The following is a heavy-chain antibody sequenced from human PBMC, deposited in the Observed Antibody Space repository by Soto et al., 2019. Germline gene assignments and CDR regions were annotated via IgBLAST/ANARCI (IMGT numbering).Heavy chain of an antibody. CDR1: GGSSISSSYY. J-gene: IGHJ6*02. CDR2: IYYSGST. D-gene: IGHD3-9*01. CDR3: ARPFALTGHYYYYGMDV. V-gene: IGHV4-39*01. Sequence: SETLSLTCTVSGGSSISSSYYWGWIRQPPGKGLEWIGSIYYSGSTYYNPSLKSRVTISVDTSKNQFSLKLSSVTAADTAVYCCARPFALTGHYYYYGMDVWGQGTTVTVSS.